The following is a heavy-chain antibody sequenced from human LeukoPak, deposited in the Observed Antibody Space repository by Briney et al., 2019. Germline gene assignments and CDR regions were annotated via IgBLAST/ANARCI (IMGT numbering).Heavy chain of an antibody. CDR2: MKPNSGDT. V-gene: IGHV1-8*01. CDR1: GYTFTSYD. CDR3: ARGRYSSSWYSENWFDP. Sequence: ASVKVSCKASGYTFTSYDINWVRQATGQGLEWMGWMKPNSGDTGYAQRFQGRVTMTRDTSISTAYMELSSLRSEDTAVCYCARGRYSSSWYSENWFDPWGQGTLVTVSS. J-gene: IGHJ5*02. D-gene: IGHD6-13*01.